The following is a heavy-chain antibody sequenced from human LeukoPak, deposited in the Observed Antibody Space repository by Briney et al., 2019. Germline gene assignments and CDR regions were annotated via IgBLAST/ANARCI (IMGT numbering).Heavy chain of an antibody. D-gene: IGHD5-18*01. CDR1: GGSITTDNYY. J-gene: IGHJ3*02. Sequence: SQTLSLTCTVSGGSITTDNYYWSWIRQPAGKGLEWIGRIYASGNTNYNPSLKSRITISVDTSKNQFSLKLSSVTAADTAVYYCARDVDTAMDNAFDIWGQGTMVTVSS. V-gene: IGHV4-61*02. CDR2: IYASGNT. CDR3: ARDVDTAMDNAFDI.